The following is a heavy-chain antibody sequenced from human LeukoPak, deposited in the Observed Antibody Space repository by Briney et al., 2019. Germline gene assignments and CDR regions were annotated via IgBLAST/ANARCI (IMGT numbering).Heavy chain of an antibody. J-gene: IGHJ4*02. CDR1: GYNFPSYW. CDR3: TRSLTYGSGTRLDY. D-gene: IGHD3-10*01. CDR2: IFPHDSDT. V-gene: IGHV5-51*01. Sequence: GESLQTSCKGSGYNFPSYWIAWVRQMPGKGLEWMGIIFPHDSDTRYSPSFQGQVTISVDMSISTAYLQWSSLKASDTAMYYCTRSLTYGSGTRLDYWGQGTLVTVSS.